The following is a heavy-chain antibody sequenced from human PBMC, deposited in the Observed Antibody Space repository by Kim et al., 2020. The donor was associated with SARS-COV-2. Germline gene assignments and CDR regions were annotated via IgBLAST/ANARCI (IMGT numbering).Heavy chain of an antibody. J-gene: IGHJ4*02. V-gene: IGHV3-9*01. CDR2: ISWNSGSI. CDR3: AKDINPAGKDYYGSPFDY. Sequence: GGSLRLSCAASGFTFDDYAMHWVRQAPGKGLEWVSGISWNSGSIGYADSVKGRFTISRDNAKNSLYLQMNSLRAEDTALYYCAKDINPAGKDYYGSPFDYWGQGTLVTVSS. D-gene: IGHD3-10*01. CDR1: GFTFDDYA.